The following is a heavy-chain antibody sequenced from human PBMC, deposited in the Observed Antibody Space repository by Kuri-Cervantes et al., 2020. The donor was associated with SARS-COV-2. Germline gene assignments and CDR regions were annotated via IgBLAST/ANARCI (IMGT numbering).Heavy chain of an antibody. V-gene: IGHV3-21*01. J-gene: IGHJ4*02. D-gene: IGHD1-26*01. CDR1: GFTFSDYS. CDR3: ASPLSGSYWASRRFDY. Sequence: LSLTCAASGFTFSDYSMNWVRQAPGKGLEWLSSISGSGSYKYYADSVKGRFTISRDNAKNSLYLQMNSLRAEDTAVYYCASPLSGSYWASRRFDYWGQGTLVTVSS. CDR2: ISGSGSYK.